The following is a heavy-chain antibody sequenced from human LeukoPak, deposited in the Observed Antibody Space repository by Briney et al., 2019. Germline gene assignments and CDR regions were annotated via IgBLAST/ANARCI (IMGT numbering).Heavy chain of an antibody. V-gene: IGHV4-61*01. CDR1: GGSVSSGSYY. CDR2: IYYSGST. Sequence: SETLSLTCTVSGGSVSSGSYYWSWIRQPPGKGLEWIVYIYYSGSTNYNPSLKSRVTISVDTSKNQFSLELSSVTAADTAVYYCARTEVVVAATIYNNWFDPWGQGTLVTVSS. D-gene: IGHD2-15*01. CDR3: ARTEVVVAATIYNNWFDP. J-gene: IGHJ5*02.